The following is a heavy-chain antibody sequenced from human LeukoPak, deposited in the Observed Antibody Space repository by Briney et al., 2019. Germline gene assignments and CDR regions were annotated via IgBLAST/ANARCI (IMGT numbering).Heavy chain of an antibody. J-gene: IGHJ4*02. Sequence: PGGSLRLSCAASGFTFSSYWMHWVRQAPGKGLEWVSGTSDRGDYAYYADSVKGRFTISRDSSKNTLFLQMNSLRAEDTALYFCARKAQYNGHYPLDYWGQGTLVTVSS. CDR2: TSDRGDYA. D-gene: IGHD1-7*01. CDR3: ARKAQYNGHYPLDY. CDR1: GFTFSSYW. V-gene: IGHV3-23*01.